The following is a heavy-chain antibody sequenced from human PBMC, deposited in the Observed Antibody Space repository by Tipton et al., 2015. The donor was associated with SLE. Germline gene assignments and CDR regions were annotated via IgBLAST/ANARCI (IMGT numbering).Heavy chain of an antibody. CDR1: GGSFSGYY. J-gene: IGHJ3*02. Sequence: TLSLTCAVYGGSFSGYYWSWIRQPPGKGLEWIGEINHSGSTNYNPPLKSRVTISVDTSKNQFSLKLSSVTAADTAVYYCAGDGPAFKKAFDIWGQGTMVTVSS. D-gene: IGHD3-3*02. V-gene: IGHV4-34*01. CDR2: INHSGST. CDR3: AGDGPAFKKAFDI.